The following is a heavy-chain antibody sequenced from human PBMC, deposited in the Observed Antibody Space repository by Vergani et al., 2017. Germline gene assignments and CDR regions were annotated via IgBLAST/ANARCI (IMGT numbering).Heavy chain of an antibody. D-gene: IGHD2-2*01. V-gene: IGHV3-74*01. CDR1: GFTFSSYW. J-gene: IGHJ3*02. CDR2: INSDGSST. CDR3: ARDIYCSSTSCYGAFDI. Sequence: EVQLVESGGGLVQPGGSLSLSCAASGFTFSSYWMHWVRQAPGKGLVWVSRINSDGSSTSYADSVKGRFTISRDNAKNTLYLQMNSLRAEDTAVYYCARDIYCSSTSCYGAFDIWGQGTMVTVSS.